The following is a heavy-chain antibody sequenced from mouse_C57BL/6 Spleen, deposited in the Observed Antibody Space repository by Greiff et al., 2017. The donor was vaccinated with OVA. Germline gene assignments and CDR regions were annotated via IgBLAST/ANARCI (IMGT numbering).Heavy chain of an antibody. Sequence: EVKLVESGGDLVKPGGSLKLSCAASGFTFSSYGMSWVRQTPDKRLEWVATISSGGSYTYYPDSVKGRFTISRDNAKNTLYLQMSSLKSEDTAMYYCARQGYGYDYYAMDYWGQGTSVTVSS. CDR3: ARQGYGYDYYAMDY. CDR1: GFTFSSYG. D-gene: IGHD2-2*01. V-gene: IGHV5-6*01. CDR2: ISSGGSYT. J-gene: IGHJ4*01.